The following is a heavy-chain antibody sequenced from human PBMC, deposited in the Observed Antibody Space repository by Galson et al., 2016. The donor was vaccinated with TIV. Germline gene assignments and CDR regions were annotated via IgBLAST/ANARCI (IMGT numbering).Heavy chain of an antibody. Sequence: SETLSLTCDVYGGSFSGYYWTWIRQSPGKGLEWIGEINHSGSTNYSPSLKSRITMSVDTSKSQFSLKLTSVTAADTAVYFCAREGSTVTMHHYFGLDVWGQGATVIVSS. CDR2: INHSGST. J-gene: IGHJ6*02. D-gene: IGHD4-17*01. V-gene: IGHV4-34*01. CDR1: GGSFSGYY. CDR3: AREGSTVTMHHYFGLDV.